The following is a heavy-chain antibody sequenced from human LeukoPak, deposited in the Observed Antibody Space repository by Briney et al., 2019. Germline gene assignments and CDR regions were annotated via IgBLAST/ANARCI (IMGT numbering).Heavy chain of an antibody. Sequence: ESLKISCKGSGYSFTNYWIAWVRQMPGKGLEWMGIIYPGDSDTRYSPSFQGQVTISADKSISTAYLQWSSLKAPDTAMYYCARASQWLVLRYFDLWGRGTLVTVFS. D-gene: IGHD6-19*01. CDR1: GYSFTNYW. V-gene: IGHV5-51*01. J-gene: IGHJ2*01. CDR3: ARASQWLVLRYFDL. CDR2: IYPGDSDT.